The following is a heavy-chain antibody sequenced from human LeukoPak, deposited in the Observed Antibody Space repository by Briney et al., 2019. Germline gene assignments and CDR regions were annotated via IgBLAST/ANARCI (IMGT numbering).Heavy chain of an antibody. J-gene: IGHJ4*02. D-gene: IGHD3-3*01. CDR2: IRCDGSNK. Sequence: PGGSLRLSCAASGFPFGNYGMHWVRQAPGKGLEWVAFIRCDGSNKYYADSVKGRFTISRDNSKNTLYLQMNSLRAEDTAVYYCAKEFTIFGVVILPPDYWGQGTLVTVSS. CDR1: GFPFGNYG. CDR3: AKEFTIFGVVILPPDY. V-gene: IGHV3-30*02.